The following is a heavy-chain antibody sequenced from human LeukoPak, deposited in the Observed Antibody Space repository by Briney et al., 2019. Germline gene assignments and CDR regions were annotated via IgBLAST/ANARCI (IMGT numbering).Heavy chain of an antibody. CDR1: GFTFSNAW. Sequence: GGSLRLSCAASGFTFSNAWMSWVRQAPGKGLEWVGRIKSKTDGGTTDYAAPVKGRFTISRDDSKNTLYLQMNSLKTGDTAVYYCTTDLSPYYDFWSGYFDYWGQGTLVTVSS. V-gene: IGHV3-15*01. J-gene: IGHJ4*02. D-gene: IGHD3-3*01. CDR2: IKSKTDGGTT. CDR3: TTDLSPYYDFWSGYFDY.